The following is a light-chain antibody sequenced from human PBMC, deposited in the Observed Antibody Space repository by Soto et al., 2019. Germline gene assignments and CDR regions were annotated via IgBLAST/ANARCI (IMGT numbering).Light chain of an antibody. CDR1: QSLVHSNGNTY. CDR2: KIS. Sequence: IVMTQTPLSSLVTLGQPASISCRSSQSLVHSNGNTYLSWLQQRPGQPTRVLIYKISNRVSGVPEKFSVSEARTAFPLKIRMLEPENVGVYYCMQATEFPRTLGQGTKVEIK. V-gene: IGKV2-24*01. CDR3: MQATEFPRT. J-gene: IGKJ1*01.